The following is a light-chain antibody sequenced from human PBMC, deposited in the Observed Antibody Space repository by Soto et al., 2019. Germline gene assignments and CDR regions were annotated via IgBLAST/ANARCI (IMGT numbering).Light chain of an antibody. V-gene: IGLV1-40*01. CDR2: GNS. CDR3: QSYYSSLNAV. Sequence: QSVLTQPPPACGAPGQRITISCTGSSANNGAGYDANWYQQLPGTAPKLLIYGNSNRPSGVPDRFSGSKSGTSASLAITGLHAEDEADYYCQSYYSSLNAVFGGRTNLTVL. J-gene: IGLJ2*01. CDR1: SANNGAGYD.